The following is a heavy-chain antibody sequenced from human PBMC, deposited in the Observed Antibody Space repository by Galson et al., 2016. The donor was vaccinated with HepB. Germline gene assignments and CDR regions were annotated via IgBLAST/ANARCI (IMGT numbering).Heavy chain of an antibody. J-gene: IGHJ4*02. Sequence: SLRLSCAASGFTFSSYWMSWVRQDPGRGLEWVANIKQDGSVQHYVDSVKGRFTISRDNAKNSRYLQMNSLRGEDTAVYYCARDAGGFDCWGQGTLVTVSS. CDR2: IKQDGSVQ. D-gene: IGHD3-10*01. CDR1: GFTFSSYW. CDR3: ARDAGGFDC. V-gene: IGHV3-7*04.